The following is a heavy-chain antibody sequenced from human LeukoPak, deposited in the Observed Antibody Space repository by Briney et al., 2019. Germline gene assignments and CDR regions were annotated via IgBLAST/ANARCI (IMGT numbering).Heavy chain of an antibody. D-gene: IGHD4-11*01. CDR1: GGSITYYN. Sequence: PSETPSLTCTVSGGSITYYNWNWIRQPPGKGLEWIGYISDSGSTNYNPSLQSRVTISVDTPKNQFSLKLSSVTASDTAVYYCARRRVGDLTVGSDTWFDPWGQGALVTVSS. V-gene: IGHV4-59*08. J-gene: IGHJ5*02. CDR3: ARRRVGDLTVGSDTWFDP. CDR2: ISDSGST.